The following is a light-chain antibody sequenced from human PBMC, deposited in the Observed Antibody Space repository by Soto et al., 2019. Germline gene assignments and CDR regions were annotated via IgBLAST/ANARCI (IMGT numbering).Light chain of an antibody. CDR2: AAS. V-gene: IGKV1-8*01. Sequence: AIPMTPSPSSPSASTGDRVTITFRVSQGISSYLAWYQQKPGKAPKLLIYAASTLQSGVPSRFSGSGSGTDFTLTISSLQPDDFATCYCQQFAISTTFGQGTKVDIK. J-gene: IGKJ1*01. CDR1: QGISSY. CDR3: QQFAISTT.